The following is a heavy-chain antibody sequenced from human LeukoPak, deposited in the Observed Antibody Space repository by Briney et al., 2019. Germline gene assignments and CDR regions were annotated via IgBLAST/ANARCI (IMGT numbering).Heavy chain of an antibody. CDR2: IRYDGSNK. CDR3: ARGPMVRTNLFDY. D-gene: IGHD3-10*01. V-gene: IGHV3-30*02. Sequence: GGSLRLFCAASGFTFSNYGVHWVRQAPGKGLEWVAFIRYDGSNKYYADSVKGRFTISRDNSKNTLYLQMNSLRAEDTAVYYCARGPMVRTNLFDYWGQGTLVTVSS. CDR1: GFTFSNYG. J-gene: IGHJ4*02.